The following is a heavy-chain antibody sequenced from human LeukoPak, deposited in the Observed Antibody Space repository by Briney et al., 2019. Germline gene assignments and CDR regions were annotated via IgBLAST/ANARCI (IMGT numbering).Heavy chain of an antibody. CDR3: ARDRYYYDSSGYYWVQPFDY. Sequence: GGSLRLSCAASGFTFSSYSMNWVRQAPGKGLERVSSISSSSSYIYYADSVKGRFTISRDNAKNSLYLQMNSLRAEDTAVYYCARDRYYYDSSGYYWVQPFDYWGQGTLVTVSS. D-gene: IGHD3-22*01. V-gene: IGHV3-21*01. J-gene: IGHJ4*02. CDR2: ISSSSSYI. CDR1: GFTFSSYS.